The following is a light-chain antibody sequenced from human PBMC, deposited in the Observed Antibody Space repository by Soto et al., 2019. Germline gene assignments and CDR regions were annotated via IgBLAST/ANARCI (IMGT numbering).Light chain of an antibody. CDR2: DAS. Sequence: EIVLTQSPATLSLSPGERATLSCRASQSVSSYLAWYQQKPGQAPRLLIYDASNRATGIPARFSGSGSGTDFTLTISSLEPEDFAFYYWQQLSNWPPYTLGQGTKLEIK. J-gene: IGKJ2*01. CDR1: QSVSSY. V-gene: IGKV3-11*01. CDR3: QQLSNWPPYT.